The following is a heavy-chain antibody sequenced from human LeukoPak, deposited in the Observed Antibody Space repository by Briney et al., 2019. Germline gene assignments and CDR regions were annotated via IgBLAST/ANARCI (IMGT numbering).Heavy chain of an antibody. CDR2: IKQDGSEK. D-gene: IGHD2-21*01. CDR1: GFTFSSYW. CDR3: ARRPYCGGDCYSYYYYYYMDV. J-gene: IGHJ6*03. Sequence: GGSLRLSCAASGFTFSSYWMSWVRQAPGKGLEWVANIKQDGSEKYYVDSVKGRVTISRDNAKNSLYLQMNSLRAEDTAVYYCARRPYCGGDCYSYYYYYYMDVWGKGTTVTVSS. V-gene: IGHV3-7*01.